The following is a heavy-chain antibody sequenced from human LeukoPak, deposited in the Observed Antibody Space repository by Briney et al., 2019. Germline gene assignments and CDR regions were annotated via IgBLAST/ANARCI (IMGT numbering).Heavy chain of an antibody. V-gene: IGHV3-66*01. D-gene: IGHD1-14*01. Sequence: GRSLRLSCAASGFTFSSYGMHWVRQAPGKGLEWVSVIYSGGSTYYADSVKGRFTISRDNSKNTLYLQMNSLRAEDTAVYYCASEHRENYFDYWGQGTLVTVSS. J-gene: IGHJ4*02. CDR1: GFTFSSYG. CDR2: IYSGGST. CDR3: ASEHRENYFDY.